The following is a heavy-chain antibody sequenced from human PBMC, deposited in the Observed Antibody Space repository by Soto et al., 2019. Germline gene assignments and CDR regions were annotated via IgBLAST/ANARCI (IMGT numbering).Heavy chain of an antibody. Sequence: PSETLSLTCAVYGGPFSGYYWSWIRQPPGKGLEWIGEINHSGSTNYNPSLKSRVTISVDTSKNQFSLKLSSVTAADTAVYYCARGGSGWYGGDYFDYWGQGTLVTVSS. CDR3: ARGGSGWYGGDYFDY. J-gene: IGHJ4*02. D-gene: IGHD6-19*01. CDR1: GGPFSGYY. V-gene: IGHV4-34*01. CDR2: INHSGST.